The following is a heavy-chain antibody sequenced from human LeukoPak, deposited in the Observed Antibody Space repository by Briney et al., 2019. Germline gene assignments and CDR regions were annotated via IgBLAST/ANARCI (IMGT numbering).Heavy chain of an antibody. D-gene: IGHD5-18*01. J-gene: IGHJ4*02. V-gene: IGHV4-31*01. CDR3: ARVGGQQLWRYFDY. CDR2: IYYSGST. CDR1: GGSISSSGYY. Sequence: PSETLSLTCTVSGGSISSSGYYWSWIRQHPGKGLEWIGYIYYSGSTYYNPSLKSPVTISVDTSKNQFSLKLSSVTAADTAVYYCARVGGQQLWRYFDYWGQGTLVTVSS.